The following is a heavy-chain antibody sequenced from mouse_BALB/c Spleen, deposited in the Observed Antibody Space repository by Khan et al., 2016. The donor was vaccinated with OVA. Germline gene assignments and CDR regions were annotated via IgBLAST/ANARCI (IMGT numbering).Heavy chain of an antibody. Sequence: VQLQESGAELARPGASVKLSCKASGYTFTDYYLNWVQQRTGPGFEWLGAIYPGSGNTYYNENFKGRATLTADQSSSTAYMPLSRLTSADSAVHFWASGGDIGLRRGCAYWGQGTQVTGSA. V-gene: IGHV1-77*01. CDR1: GYTFTDYY. J-gene: IGHJ3*01. CDR3: ASGGDIGLRRGCAY. CDR2: IYPGSGNT. D-gene: IGHD2-2*01.